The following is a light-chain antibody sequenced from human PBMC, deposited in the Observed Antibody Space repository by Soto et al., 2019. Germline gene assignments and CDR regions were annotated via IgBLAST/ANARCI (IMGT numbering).Light chain of an antibody. CDR3: HQYGASPWT. J-gene: IGKJ1*01. CDR1: QSGSSRY. Sequence: EILLTQSPGTLSLSPGERATLSCRAGQSGSSRYLAWYQQKPGQAPKLLIYGASTRATGIPDRFSGSGSGNDFSLTISRLEPEDFAVYCCHQYGASPWTFGQGTKLELK. V-gene: IGKV3-20*01. CDR2: GAS.